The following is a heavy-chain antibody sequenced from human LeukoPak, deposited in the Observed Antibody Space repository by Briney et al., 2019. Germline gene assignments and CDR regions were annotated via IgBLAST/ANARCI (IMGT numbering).Heavy chain of an antibody. CDR3: ARAEYVSTWLPFDY. D-gene: IGHD6-13*01. CDR1: YYSMSSDFF. CDR2: VHQSGST. J-gene: IGHJ4*02. V-gene: IGHV4-38-2*02. Sequence: SETLSLTCTVSYYSMSSDFFWGGIRQPPGKGLEWVATVHQSGSTYFNPSLKSRVSLSIDTSKNQFSLKLSSVTAADTAVYYCARAEYVSTWLPFDYWGQGTLVTVSS.